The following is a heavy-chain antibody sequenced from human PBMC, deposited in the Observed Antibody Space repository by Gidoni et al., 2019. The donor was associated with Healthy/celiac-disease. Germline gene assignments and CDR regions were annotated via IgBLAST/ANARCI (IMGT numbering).Heavy chain of an antibody. D-gene: IGHD3-10*01. CDR3: ARGVQKDAFDI. J-gene: IGHJ3*02. Sequence: QVQLLESGGGVVQPGRSLRLSCAASGFTFSSYAMHWVRQAPGKGLEWVGGISYEGSNEYYADSMKVRFTISRDNSKNTLYLQRNSMRAEDTAVYYCARGVQKDAFDIWGQGTRVTVSS. V-gene: IGHV3-30*01. CDR2: ISYEGSNE. CDR1: GFTFSSYA.